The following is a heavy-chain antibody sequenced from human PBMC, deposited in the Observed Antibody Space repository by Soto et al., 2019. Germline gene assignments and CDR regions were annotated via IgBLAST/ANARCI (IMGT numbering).Heavy chain of an antibody. CDR1: GFTFSSYA. J-gene: IGHJ4*02. V-gene: IGHV3-30-3*01. CDR3: ARSRGDDSSGYYDY. CDR2: ISYDGSNK. Sequence: GGSLRLSCAASGFTFSSYAMHWVRQAPGKGLEWVAVISYDGSNKYYADSVKGRFTISRDNSKNTLYLQMNSLRAEDTAVYYCARSRGDDSSGYYDYWGQGTMVTVYS. D-gene: IGHD3-22*01.